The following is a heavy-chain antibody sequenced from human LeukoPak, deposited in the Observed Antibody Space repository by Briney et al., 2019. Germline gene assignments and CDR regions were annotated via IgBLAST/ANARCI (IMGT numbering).Heavy chain of an antibody. D-gene: IGHD1-26*01. CDR3: AKYRTGPPYGLDV. CDR1: GSTFSTYA. CDR2: ISGSGGST. J-gene: IGHJ6*02. V-gene: IGHV3-23*01. Sequence: GGSLRLSCAASGSTFSTYAMNWVRQAPGEGLEWVSGISGSGGSTWYADSVKGRFTISGDNSKNTLYLQMNRLRAEDTATYYCAKYRTGPPYGLDVWGQGTTVTVSS.